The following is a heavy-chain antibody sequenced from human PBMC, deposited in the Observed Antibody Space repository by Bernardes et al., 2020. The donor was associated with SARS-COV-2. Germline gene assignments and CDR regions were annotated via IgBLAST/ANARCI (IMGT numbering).Heavy chain of an antibody. Sequence: GGSLRLSCAASGFTFSDYRMNWVRQAPGKGLEWVSSISSSSSDIYYADSVKGRFTISRDNAKNSLYLQMNSLGAEDTAVYYCARVADVNYRYTLGSWGQGTRVTVAS. V-gene: IGHV3-48*01. J-gene: IGHJ4*02. CDR2: ISSSSSDI. D-gene: IGHD5-18*01. CDR3: ARVADVNYRYTLGS. CDR1: GFTFSDYR.